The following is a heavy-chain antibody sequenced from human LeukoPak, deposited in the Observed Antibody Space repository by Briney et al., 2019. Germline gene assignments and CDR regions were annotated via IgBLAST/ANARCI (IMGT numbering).Heavy chain of an antibody. D-gene: IGHD2-21*02. CDR2: IYHSGTT. V-gene: IGHV4-38-2*02. CDR3: ARDPAMTFNWFDP. CDR1: GYSIISGY. Sequence: SETLSLTCGVSGYSIISGYWAWIRQPPGKGLEWIASIYHSGTTYSNPSLQSRVTLSVDTSRNQFSLKLSAVTAADTAVYYCARDPAMTFNWFDPWGQGTLVIVSS. J-gene: IGHJ5*02.